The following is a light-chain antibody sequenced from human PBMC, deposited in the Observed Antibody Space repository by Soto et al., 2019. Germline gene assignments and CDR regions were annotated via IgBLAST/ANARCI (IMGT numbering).Light chain of an antibody. CDR1: QSVSSN. V-gene: IGKV3-15*01. J-gene: IGKJ1*01. CDR2: GAS. CDR3: QQYNNWLTWT. Sequence: IVMTQSPATLSLSPGERATLSCRASQSVSSNLAWYQQKPGQAPRLLIYGASTRATGIPARFSGSGSGTEFTLTISSLQSEDFAVYYCQQYNNWLTWTFGQGTKVDI.